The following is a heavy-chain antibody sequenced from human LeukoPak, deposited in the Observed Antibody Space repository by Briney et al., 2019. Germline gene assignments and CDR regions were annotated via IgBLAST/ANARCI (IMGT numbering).Heavy chain of an antibody. CDR2: IYYSGST. CDR1: GYSISSSYY. CDR3: ARRGRGYSRGNFDY. Sequence: SETLSLTCTVSGYSISSSYYWGWIRQPPGKGLEWIGSIYYSGSTYYNPSLKSRVTISVDTSKNQFSLKLSSVTAADTAVYYCARRGRGYSRGNFDYWGQGTLVTVSS. J-gene: IGHJ4*02. V-gene: IGHV4-39*01. D-gene: IGHD5-18*01.